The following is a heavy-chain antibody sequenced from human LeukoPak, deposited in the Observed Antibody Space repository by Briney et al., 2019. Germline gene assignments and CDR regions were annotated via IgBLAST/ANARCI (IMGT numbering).Heavy chain of an antibody. V-gene: IGHV3-53*01. D-gene: IGHD3-10*01. Sequence: GGSLRLSCAASGFNVSSNYMSWVRQAPGKGLEWVSVIYSGGSTYYADSVKGRFIISRDNSKNMLYLQMNSLRAEDTAVYYCARSLRQGSGTAHAFDIWGQGTMVTVSS. CDR2: IYSGGST. CDR1: GFNVSSNY. J-gene: IGHJ3*02. CDR3: ARSLRQGSGTAHAFDI.